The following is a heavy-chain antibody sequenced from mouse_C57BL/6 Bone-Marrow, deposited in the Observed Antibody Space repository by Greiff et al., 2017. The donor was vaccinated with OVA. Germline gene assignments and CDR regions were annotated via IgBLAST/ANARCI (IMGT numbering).Heavy chain of an antibody. CDR1: GFTFSSYT. D-gene: IGHD2-5*01. CDR3: ARGGAYYSTAWCAY. J-gene: IGHJ3*01. V-gene: IGHV5-9*01. CDR2: ISGGGGNT. Sequence: EVQGVESGGGLVKPGGSLKLSCAASGFTFSSYTMSWVRQTPEKRLEWVATISGGGGNTYYPDSVKGRLTISSDNAKNTLYLQMSSLRSEDTALYYCARGGAYYSTAWCAYWGQGTLVTVSA.